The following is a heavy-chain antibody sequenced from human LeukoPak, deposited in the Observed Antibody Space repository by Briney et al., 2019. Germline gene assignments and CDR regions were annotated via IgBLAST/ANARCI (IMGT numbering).Heavy chain of an antibody. CDR1: GGSISSSTYY. J-gene: IGHJ6*03. D-gene: IGHD3-3*01. Sequence: PSETLSLTCIVSGGSISSSTYYWGWIRQPPGKGPEWIGNINHSGSTFYNPSLKGRLTMSVDTSKNQFFLELSSVTAADTAVYYCASVWNDYPYYMDVWGKGTTVSVSS. CDR2: INHSGST. CDR3: ASVWNDYPYYMDV. V-gene: IGHV4-39*01.